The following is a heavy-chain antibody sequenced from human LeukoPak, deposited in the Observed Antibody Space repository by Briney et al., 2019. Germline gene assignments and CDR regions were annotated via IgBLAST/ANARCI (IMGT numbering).Heavy chain of an antibody. CDR3: ARSDVVTRNYYYYMDV. V-gene: IGHV3-23*01. J-gene: IGHJ6*03. Sequence: GGSLRLSCAASGFTFSSYAMSWVRQAPGKGLEWVSTISSSGGSTYYPDSVKGRFTISKYTSKNTLFLHMNRLRAEDTAVYYCARSDVVTRNYYYYMDVWGKGTTVTVSS. CDR2: ISSSGGST. CDR1: GFTFSSYA. D-gene: IGHD2-2*01.